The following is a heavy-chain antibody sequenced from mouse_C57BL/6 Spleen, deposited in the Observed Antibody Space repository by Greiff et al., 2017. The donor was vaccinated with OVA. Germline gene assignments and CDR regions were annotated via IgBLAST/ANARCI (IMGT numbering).Heavy chain of an antibody. CDR1: GFTFSSYT. V-gene: IGHV5-9*01. D-gene: IGHD1-1*01. J-gene: IGHJ2*01. CDR3: ARPFYGSSYGVYFDY. CDR2: ISGGGGNT. Sequence: EVNVVESGGGLVKPGGSLKLSCAASGFTFSSYTMSWVRQTPEKRLEWVATISGGGGNTYYPDSVKGRFTISRDNAKNTLYLQMSSLRSEDTALYYCARPFYGSSYGVYFDYWGQGTTLTVSS.